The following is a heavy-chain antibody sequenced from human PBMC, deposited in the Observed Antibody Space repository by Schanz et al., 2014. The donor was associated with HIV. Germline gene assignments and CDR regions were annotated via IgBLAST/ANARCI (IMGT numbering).Heavy chain of an antibody. CDR1: GYTFTSHG. D-gene: IGHD3-22*01. CDR2: ISGYNGNT. Sequence: QVQLVQSGPEVKKPGASVRVSCKASGYTFTSHGISWVRQAPGQGLEWMGWISGYNGNTNYAQKPQGRVTMTTDTSTSTAYMELRSLRSDDTAVYYCARPTHYYDRSGYSDAFDIWGQGTMVTVSS. V-gene: IGHV1-18*01. CDR3: ARPTHYYDRSGYSDAFDI. J-gene: IGHJ3*02.